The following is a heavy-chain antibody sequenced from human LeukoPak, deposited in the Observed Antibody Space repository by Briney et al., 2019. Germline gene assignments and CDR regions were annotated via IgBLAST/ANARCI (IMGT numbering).Heavy chain of an antibody. CDR2: IYYSGST. V-gene: IGHV4-59*01. D-gene: IGHD6-13*01. CDR1: GGSISSYY. CDR3: ARALAAAGVDY. J-gene: IGHJ4*02. Sequence: SETLSLTCTVSGGSISSYYWSWIRQPPGKGLEWIGYIYYSGSTNYNPSLKSRVTISVDTSKNQFSLKLSSVTAADTAVYCCARALAAAGVDYWGQGTLVTVSS.